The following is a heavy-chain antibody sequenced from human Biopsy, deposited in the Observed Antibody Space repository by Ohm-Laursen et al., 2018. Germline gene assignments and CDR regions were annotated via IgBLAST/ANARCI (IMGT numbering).Heavy chain of an antibody. V-gene: IGHV1-2*02. Sequence: ASVKVSCKAPGGTFSNYGVNWVRQAPGQGLEWLGYINCKTGATNYAQKFQGTVTMTRDTSISTAYLALGSLRSAGTAIYYCARDPLNGHKHFDYWGQGSLVTVSS. J-gene: IGHJ4*02. D-gene: IGHD2-8*01. CDR2: INCKTGAT. CDR3: ARDPLNGHKHFDY. CDR1: GGTFSNYG.